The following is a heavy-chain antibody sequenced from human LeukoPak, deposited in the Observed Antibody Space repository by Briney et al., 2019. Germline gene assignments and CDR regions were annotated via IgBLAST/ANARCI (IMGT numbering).Heavy chain of an antibody. CDR3: ARAHSITMVRGQTPFDP. J-gene: IGHJ5*02. D-gene: IGHD3-10*01. Sequence: ASVKVSCKASGYTFTGYYMHWVRQAPGQGLEWMGWINPNSGGTNYAQKFQGRVTMTRDTSISTAYMELSRLRPDDTAVYYCARAHSITMVRGQTPFDPWGQGTLVTVSS. V-gene: IGHV1-2*02. CDR1: GYTFTGYY. CDR2: INPNSGGT.